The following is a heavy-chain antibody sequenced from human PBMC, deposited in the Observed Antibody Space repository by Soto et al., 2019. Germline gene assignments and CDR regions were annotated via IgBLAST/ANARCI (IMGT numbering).Heavy chain of an antibody. V-gene: IGHV3-23*01. Sequence: GSLRLSCAASGFTFICCAMSWVLQAPGKGLEWVSAITGSGGGTYYADSVKGRFTISRNNSKNTLYLQMNSLRAEDTAVYYCAKIRGVAWYSDYWGQGTLVTVSS. CDR2: ITGSGGGT. CDR3: AKIRGVAWYSDY. J-gene: IGHJ4*02. CDR1: GFTFICCA. D-gene: IGHD3-10*01.